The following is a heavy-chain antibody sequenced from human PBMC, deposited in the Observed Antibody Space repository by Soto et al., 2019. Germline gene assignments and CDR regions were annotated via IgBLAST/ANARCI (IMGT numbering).Heavy chain of an antibody. J-gene: IGHJ6*02. CDR2: INPNSGGT. D-gene: IGHD2-21*01. V-gene: IGHV1-2*02. CDR3: ARDPRVIYGMDV. Sequence: ASVNVSCKASGYTFTGYYMHWVRQAPGQGLEWMGWINPNSGGTNYAQKFQGRVTMTRDTSISTAYMELSRLRSDDTAVYYCARDPRVIYGMDVWGQGTTVTVSS. CDR1: GYTFTGYY.